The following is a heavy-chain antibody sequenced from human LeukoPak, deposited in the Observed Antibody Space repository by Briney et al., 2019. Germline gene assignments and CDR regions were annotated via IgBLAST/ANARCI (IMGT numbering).Heavy chain of an antibody. D-gene: IGHD4-23*01. CDR2: ISYDGSNK. J-gene: IGHJ4*02. CDR1: GFTFSSYA. CDR3: ARDRYGGNSGYYFDY. V-gene: IGHV3-30*04. Sequence: GRSLSLSCAASGFTFSSYAMHWVRQAPGKGLEWVAVISYDGSNKYYADSVKGRFTISRDNSKNTLYLQMNSLRAEDTAVYYCARDRYGGNSGYYFDYWGQGTLVTVSS.